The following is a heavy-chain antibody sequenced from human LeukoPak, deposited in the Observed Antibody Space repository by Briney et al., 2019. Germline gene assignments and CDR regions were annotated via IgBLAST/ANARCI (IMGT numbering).Heavy chain of an antibody. CDR3: AKDPPSVVVAATPDY. D-gene: IGHD2-15*01. CDR1: GFTFSSYA. J-gene: IGHJ4*02. Sequence: GGSLRLSCAASGFTFSSYAMSGVRKAPGKGLEWVSAISGSGGSTYYADSVKGRFTISRDNSKNTLYLQMNSLRAEDTAVYYCAKDPPSVVVAATPDYWGQGTLVTVSS. V-gene: IGHV3-23*01. CDR2: ISGSGGST.